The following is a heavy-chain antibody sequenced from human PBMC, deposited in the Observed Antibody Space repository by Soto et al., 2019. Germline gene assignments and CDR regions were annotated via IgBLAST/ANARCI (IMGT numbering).Heavy chain of an antibody. CDR1: GFTVSSNY. D-gene: IGHD4-17*01. CDR2: IYSGGST. CDR3: ARRHPADYGDYVDY. J-gene: IGHJ4*02. Sequence: EVQLVETGGGLIQPGGSLRLSCAASGFTVSSNYMSWVRQAPGKGLEWVSVIYSGGSTYYADSVKGRFTISRDNSKNTLSLQMNGLSAEDTAAYYCARRHPADYGDYVDYWGQGTLVTVSS. V-gene: IGHV3-53*02.